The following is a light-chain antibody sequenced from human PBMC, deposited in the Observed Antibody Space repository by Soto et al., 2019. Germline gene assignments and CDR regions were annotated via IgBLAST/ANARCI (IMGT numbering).Light chain of an antibody. J-gene: IGLJ1*01. V-gene: IGLV4-60*03. CDR1: SGHSSYI. CDR2: LEGSGSY. CDR3: ETWDSNTHV. Sequence: QAVVTQSSSASASLGSSVKLTCTLSSGHSSYIIAWHQQQPGKAPRYLMKLEGSGSYNKGSGVPDRFSGSSSGADRYLTISTLQSEDEADYYFETWDSNTHVFGTGTKLTVL.